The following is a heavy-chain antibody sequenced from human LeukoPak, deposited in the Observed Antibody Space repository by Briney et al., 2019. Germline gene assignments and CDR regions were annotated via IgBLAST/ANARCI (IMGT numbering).Heavy chain of an antibody. Sequence: ASVKVSCKASGYAFTAYYLHWVRQATGQGLEWMGWINPNSGDPNYAQNFQGRVTMTRDTSGSTVYMDLNRLRSDDTALYYCVRGGDGDRRDFDFWGQGTLVTVSS. CDR2: INPNSGDP. J-gene: IGHJ4*02. CDR3: VRGGDGDRRDFDF. CDR1: GYAFTAYY. V-gene: IGHV1-2*02. D-gene: IGHD5-24*01.